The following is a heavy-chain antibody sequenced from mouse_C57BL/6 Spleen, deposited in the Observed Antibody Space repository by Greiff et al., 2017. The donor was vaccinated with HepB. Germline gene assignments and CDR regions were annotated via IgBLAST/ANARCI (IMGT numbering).Heavy chain of an antibody. V-gene: IGHV1-78*01. Sequence: QVQLQHSDAELVKPGASVKISCKASGYTFTDHTIHWMKQRPEQGLEWIGYIYPRDGSTKYNEKFKGKATLTADKSSSTAYMQLNSLTSKDSAVYFCARRYSNYEGWFAYWGQGTLVTVSA. J-gene: IGHJ3*01. D-gene: IGHD2-5*01. CDR3: ARRYSNYEGWFAY. CDR2: IYPRDGST. CDR1: GYTFTDHT.